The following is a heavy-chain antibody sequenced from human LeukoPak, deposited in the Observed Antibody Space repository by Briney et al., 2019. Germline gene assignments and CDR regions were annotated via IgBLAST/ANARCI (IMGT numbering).Heavy chain of an antibody. J-gene: IGHJ4*02. V-gene: IGHV3-23*01. CDR1: GFTFSSYV. CDR2: ISDSGGGT. CDR3: AKLPGRAADY. Sequence: GGSLRLSCAASGFTFSSYVVNWVRQAPGKRLEWVSGISDSGGGTYYADSVKGRFTISRDNSKNTLYLQMNSLRAEDTAVYYCAKLPGRAADYWGQGTLVTVSS.